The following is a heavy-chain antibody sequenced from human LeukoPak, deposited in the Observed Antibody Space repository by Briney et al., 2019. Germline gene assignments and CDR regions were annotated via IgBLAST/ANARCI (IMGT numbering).Heavy chain of an antibody. J-gene: IGHJ4*02. D-gene: IGHD5-12*01. CDR1: GYTFSVYY. CDR3: ARDLAAGGYDS. Sequence: GASVKVSCKASGYTFSVYYMHWVRQAPGQGPEWMGWINPNSGGTNYAQKFQGRVTMTGDTSSSTASMELSGLRSDDTAVYYCARDLAAGGYDSWGQGTLVTVSS. CDR2: INPNSGGT. V-gene: IGHV1-2*02.